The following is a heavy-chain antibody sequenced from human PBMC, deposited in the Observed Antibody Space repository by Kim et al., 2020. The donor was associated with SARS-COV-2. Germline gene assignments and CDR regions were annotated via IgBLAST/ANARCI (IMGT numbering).Heavy chain of an antibody. CDR3: TTDAFGSSTSWYLDC. D-gene: IGHD6-13*01. J-gene: IGHJ4*02. CDR1: GFTFTNAW. Sequence: GGSLRLSCATSGFTFTNAWMTWVRQAPGKGLEWVGHIKSKTYGETTDYAAPVKGRFTISRDDSKNTLYLQMNSLKPEDTAVYYCTTDAFGSSTSWYLDCCGQGTLVTVSS. CDR2: IKSKTYGETT. V-gene: IGHV3-15*01.